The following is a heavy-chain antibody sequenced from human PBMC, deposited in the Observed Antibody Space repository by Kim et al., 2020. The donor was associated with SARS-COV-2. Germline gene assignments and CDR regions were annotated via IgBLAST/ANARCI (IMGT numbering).Heavy chain of an antibody. J-gene: IGHJ3*02. CDR2: ISSSSTYT. D-gene: IGHD6-13*01. CDR3: AREVAAAQYAFDI. CDR1: GFTFSDYF. Sequence: GGSLRLSCAASGFTFSDYFMTWIRQAPGKGLEWVSYISSSSTYTNNADSVKGRFTISRDNAKNSLYLQMNSLRAEDTAVYYCAREVAAAQYAFDIWGQGT. V-gene: IGHV3-11*05.